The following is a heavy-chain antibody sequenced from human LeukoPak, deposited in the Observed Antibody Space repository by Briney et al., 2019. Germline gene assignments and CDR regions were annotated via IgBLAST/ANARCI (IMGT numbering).Heavy chain of an antibody. D-gene: IGHD3-10*01. J-gene: IGHJ4*02. V-gene: IGHV1-2*02. Sequence: ASVKVSCKASGYTFTNYGISCVRQAPGQGLEWMGWINPNSGGTNYAQKFQGRVTMTRDTSISTAYMELSRLRSDDTAVYYCARVRDYGSGPRYFDYWGQGTLVTVSS. CDR1: GYTFTNYG. CDR3: ARVRDYGSGPRYFDY. CDR2: INPNSGGT.